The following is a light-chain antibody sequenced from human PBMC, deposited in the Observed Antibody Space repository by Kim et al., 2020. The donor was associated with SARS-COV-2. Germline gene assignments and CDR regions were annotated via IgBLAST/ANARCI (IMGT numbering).Light chain of an antibody. V-gene: IGLV3-19*01. J-gene: IGLJ2*01. CDR3: SFRDNSRNLVL. CDR2: GRN. Sequence: ALGKTPKITSQGDSLRSNYATWYQQKPGQAPVLVSYGRNRRPTGIPDRFSGSSSGSTASLTITGAQAGDEADYFCSFRDNSRNLVLFGGGTQLTVL. CDR1: SLRSNY.